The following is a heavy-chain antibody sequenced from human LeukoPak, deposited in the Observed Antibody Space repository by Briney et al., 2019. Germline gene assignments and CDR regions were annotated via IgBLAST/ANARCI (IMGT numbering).Heavy chain of an antibody. CDR2: ISDSGGRS. V-gene: IGHV3-23*01. J-gene: IGHJ4*02. Sequence: GGSLRLSCAVSGITLSNYGMSWVRQAPGKGLEWVAGISDSGGRSKYADSVKGRFTISRDNSKNTLYLQMNSLRAEDTAVYFCAKRGVVIRVILVGFHKEAYYFDSWGQGALVTVSS. D-gene: IGHD3-22*01. CDR3: AKRGVVIRVILVGFHKEAYYFDS. CDR1: GITLSNYG.